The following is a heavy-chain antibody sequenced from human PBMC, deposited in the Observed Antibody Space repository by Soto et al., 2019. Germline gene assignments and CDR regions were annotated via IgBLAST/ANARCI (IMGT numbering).Heavy chain of an antibody. CDR3: XXXXXXXXXXXY. V-gene: IGHV4-59*08. CDR2: IYYSVST. J-gene: IGHJ4*02. CDR1: GGSISSYY. Sequence: NPSETLSLTCTVSGGSISSYYWSWIRQPPGKGLEWIGYIYYSVSTNYNPSLKSRVTISVDTSKNQFSLKLSSVTAADTAVYYCXXXXXXXXXXXYWGQGTLVTXSS.